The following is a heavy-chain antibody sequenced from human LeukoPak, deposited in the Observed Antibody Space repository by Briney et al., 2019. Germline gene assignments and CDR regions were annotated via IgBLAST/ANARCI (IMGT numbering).Heavy chain of an antibody. CDR3: AKEILLAAGSTGFFQH. CDR1: GFTFSSYA. V-gene: IGHV3-33*06. J-gene: IGHJ1*01. D-gene: IGHD3-10*01. Sequence: PGGSLRLSCAASGFTFSSYAMHWVRQAPGTGLEWVAVIWSDGSHQYYVDSVKGRFTISRDNSKNTVYLQMNSVRAEDTAVYYCAKEILLAAGSTGFFQHWGQGSLVTVSS. CDR2: IWSDGSHQ.